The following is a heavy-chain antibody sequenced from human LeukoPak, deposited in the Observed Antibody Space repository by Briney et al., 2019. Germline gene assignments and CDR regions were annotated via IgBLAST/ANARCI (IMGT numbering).Heavy chain of an antibody. CDR1: GYTFINYA. Sequence: GASVKVSCKASGYTFINYAINWGRQAPGQRPEWIGWINAGNGNTKYSQKFQGRDTITRDTSASTAYMELSSLTSEDTGIYYCARGPRAAADDYWGQGTLVTVSS. V-gene: IGHV1-3*01. CDR2: INAGNGNT. D-gene: IGHD6-13*01. CDR3: ARGPRAAADDY. J-gene: IGHJ4*02.